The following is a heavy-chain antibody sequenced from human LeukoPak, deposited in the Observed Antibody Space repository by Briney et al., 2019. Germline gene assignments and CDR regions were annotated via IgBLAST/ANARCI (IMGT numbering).Heavy chain of an antibody. V-gene: IGHV3-30*18. CDR3: AKVRRIAAAGTPGVFDY. Sequence: PGGSLRLSCAASGFTFSSYGMHWVRQAPGKGLEWVAVISYDGSNKYYADSVKSRFTISRDNSKNTLYLQMNSLRAEDTAVYYCAKVRRIAAAGTPGVFDYWGQGTLVTVSS. CDR1: GFTFSSYG. J-gene: IGHJ4*02. CDR2: ISYDGSNK. D-gene: IGHD6-13*01.